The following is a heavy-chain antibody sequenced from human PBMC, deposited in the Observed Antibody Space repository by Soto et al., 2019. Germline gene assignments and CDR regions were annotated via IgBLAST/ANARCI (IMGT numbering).Heavy chain of an antibody. V-gene: IGHV4-39*01. CDR3: ARHQSRQRAGRLNWFDP. Sequence: SETLSLTCTVSGGSISSSSYYWGWIRQPPGKGLKWIGSIYYSGSTYYNPSLKSRVTISVDTSKNQFSLKLSSVTAADTAVYYCARHQSRQRAGRLNWFDPWGQGTLVTVSS. CDR2: IYYSGST. D-gene: IGHD1-1*01. J-gene: IGHJ5*02. CDR1: GGSISSSSYY.